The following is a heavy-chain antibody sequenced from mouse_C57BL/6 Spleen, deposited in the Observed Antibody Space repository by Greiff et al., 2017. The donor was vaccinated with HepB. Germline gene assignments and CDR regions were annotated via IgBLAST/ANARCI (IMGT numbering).Heavy chain of an antibody. CDR1: GYTFTSYW. CDR3: ARVEGYSAY. CDR2: IDPSDSYT. J-gene: IGHJ3*01. V-gene: IGHV1-69*01. Sequence: VQLQQSGAELVMPGASVKLSCKASGYTFTSYWMHWVKQRPGQGLEWIGEIDPSDSYTNYNQKFKGKSTLTVDKSSSTAYMQLSSLTSEDSAVYYSARVEGYSAYWGQGTLVTVSA. D-gene: IGHD2-14*01.